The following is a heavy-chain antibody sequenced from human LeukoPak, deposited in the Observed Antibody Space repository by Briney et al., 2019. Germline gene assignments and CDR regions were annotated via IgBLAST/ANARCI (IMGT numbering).Heavy chain of an antibody. CDR2: IYYSGST. CDR3: ARHSGSYYVC. CDR1: GGSVSSSTYS. D-gene: IGHD1-26*01. V-gene: IGHV4-39*01. J-gene: IGHJ4*02. Sequence: SETLSLTCAVSGGSVSSSTYSWGWVRQPPGKGLEWIGSIYYSGSTYYNPSLKSRVTISVDTSKNQFSLKLSSVTVADTAVYYCARHSGSYYVCWGQGTLVTVSS.